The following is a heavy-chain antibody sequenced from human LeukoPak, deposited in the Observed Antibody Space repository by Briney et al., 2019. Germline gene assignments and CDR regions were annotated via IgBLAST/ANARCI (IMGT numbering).Heavy chain of an antibody. J-gene: IGHJ1*01. CDR3: ARGPVGDWEGGSYSYFQH. CDR1: GFTFSSYA. Sequence: PGGSLRLSCAASGFTFSSYAMHWVRQAPGKGPEWVAVISYDGSNKYYADSVKGRFTISRDNSKNTLYLQMNSLRAEDTAVYYCARGPVGDWEGGSYSYFQHWGQGTLVTVSS. V-gene: IGHV3-30-3*01. D-gene: IGHD1-26*01. CDR2: ISYDGSNK.